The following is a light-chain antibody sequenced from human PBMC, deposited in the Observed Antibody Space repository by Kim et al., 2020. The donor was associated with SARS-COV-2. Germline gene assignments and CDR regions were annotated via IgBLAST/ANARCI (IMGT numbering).Light chain of an antibody. CDR1: QSITAW. J-gene: IGKJ2*01. CDR3: QQYNTYSPIT. V-gene: IGKV1-5*03. CDR2: KAS. Sequence: ASVGDRVTMTCWASQSITAWLAWYQQRREKAPKLLIYKASTLESGVPSRFSGSGSRTEFTLTITSLQPDDSATYYCQQYNTYSPITFGQGAKLEI.